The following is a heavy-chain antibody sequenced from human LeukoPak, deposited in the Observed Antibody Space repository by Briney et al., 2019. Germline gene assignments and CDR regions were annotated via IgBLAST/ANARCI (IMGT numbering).Heavy chain of an antibody. D-gene: IGHD3-22*01. CDR3: TRAGYDSSGGGPRYNWFDP. J-gene: IGHJ5*02. CDR2: IIPIFGTA. V-gene: IGHV1-69*05. Sequence: SVKVSCKASGGTFSSYAISWVRQAPGQGLEWMGGIIPIFGTANYAQKFQGRVTITTDESTSTAYMELSSLRSEDTAVYYCTRAGYDSSGGGPRYNWFDPWGQGTLVTVSS. CDR1: GGTFSSYA.